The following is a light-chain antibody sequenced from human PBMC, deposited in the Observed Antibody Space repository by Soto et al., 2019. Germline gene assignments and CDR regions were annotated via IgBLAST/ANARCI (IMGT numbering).Light chain of an antibody. V-gene: IGKV3-20*01. CDR3: QQYENWPWT. Sequence: EIVLTQSPDTLSLSPGERATVSCRASQSVSRSNLAWYQHKPGQAPRLLIYGTSNRATGIPDRFSGSGSGTDFTLTISSLQSEDFAVYYCQQYENWPWTFGQGTKVDIK. J-gene: IGKJ1*01. CDR2: GTS. CDR1: QSVSRSN.